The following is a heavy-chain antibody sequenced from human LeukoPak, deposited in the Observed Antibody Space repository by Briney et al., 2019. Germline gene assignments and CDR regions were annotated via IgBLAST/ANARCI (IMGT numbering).Heavy chain of an antibody. J-gene: IGHJ4*02. V-gene: IGHV1-24*01. CDR1: GYTLTELS. D-gene: IGHD3-3*01. Sequence: ASVKVSCKVSGYTLTELSMHWVRQAPGKGLEWMGGFDPEDGETIYAQKFQGRVTMTEDTSTDTAYMELSSLRSEDTDVYYCATGVEYYDFWSGYYPFDYWGQGTPVTVSS. CDR3: ATGVEYYDFWSGYYPFDY. CDR2: FDPEDGET.